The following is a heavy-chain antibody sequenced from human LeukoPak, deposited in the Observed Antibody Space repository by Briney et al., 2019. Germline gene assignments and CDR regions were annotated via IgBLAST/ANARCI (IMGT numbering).Heavy chain of an antibody. CDR3: ARDYDILTGYAFDI. Sequence: PSETLSLTCTVSGGPISSYYWSWIRQPPGKGLEWIGYIYYSGSTNYNPSLKSRVTISVDTSKNQFSLKLSSVTAADTAVYYCARDYDILTGYAFDIWGQGTMVTVSS. J-gene: IGHJ3*02. CDR1: GGPISSYY. CDR2: IYYSGST. V-gene: IGHV4-59*01. D-gene: IGHD3-9*01.